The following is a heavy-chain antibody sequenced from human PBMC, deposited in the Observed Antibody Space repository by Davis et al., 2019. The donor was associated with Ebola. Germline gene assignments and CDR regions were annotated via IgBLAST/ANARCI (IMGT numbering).Heavy chain of an antibody. V-gene: IGHV4-4*07. CDR2: IYPSGST. J-gene: IGHJ6*02. D-gene: IGHD6-6*01. Sequence: PSETLSLTCTVSGGSISSYYWSWIRQPAGKGLEWIGRIYPSGSTNYNPSLKSRVTMSVDTSKNQFSLKLSSVTAADTAVYYCASSRPHYCYYGMDVWGQGTTVTVSS. CDR3: ASSRPHYCYYGMDV. CDR1: GGSISSYY.